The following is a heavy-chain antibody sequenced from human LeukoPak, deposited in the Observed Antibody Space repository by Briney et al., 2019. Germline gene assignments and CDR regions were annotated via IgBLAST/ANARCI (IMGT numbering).Heavy chain of an antibody. D-gene: IGHD6-13*01. CDR3: ARVPDIAAIGPIPDY. CDR1: GYTFTSYG. V-gene: IGHV1-18*01. Sequence: GASVKVSCKASGYTFTSYGISWVRQAPGQGLEWIGWISAYNGNTNYAQKLQGRVTMTTDTSTSTAYMELRSLRSDDTAVYYCARVPDIAAIGPIPDYWGQGTLVTVSS. J-gene: IGHJ4*02. CDR2: ISAYNGNT.